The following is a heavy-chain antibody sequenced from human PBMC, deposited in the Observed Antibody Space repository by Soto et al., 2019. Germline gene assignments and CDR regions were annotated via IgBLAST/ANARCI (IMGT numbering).Heavy chain of an antibody. Sequence: QVQLVQSGAEVKKPGASVKVSCKASGYTFTSYGISWVRQAPGQGLEWMGWISAYNGNTKNAQKLQGRVTMTTDTXXXXXXXXXXXLXXDDTAVXYCXRDAPPVDYWAQGTLVPVSS. J-gene: IGHJ4*02. CDR2: ISAYNGNT. V-gene: IGHV1-18*01. CDR3: XRDAPPVDY. CDR1: GYTFTSYG.